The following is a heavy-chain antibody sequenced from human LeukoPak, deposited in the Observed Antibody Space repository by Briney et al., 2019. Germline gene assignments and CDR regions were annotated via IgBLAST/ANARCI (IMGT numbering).Heavy chain of an antibody. V-gene: IGHV3-23*01. CDR2: ISGSGGST. D-gene: IGHD3-10*01. CDR1: GFTFSSYA. CDR3: AKSYKVRGDPLWFDP. J-gene: IGHJ5*02. Sequence: GGSLRLSCAASGFTFSSYAMSWVRQAPGKGLEWVSAISGSGGSTYYADAVKGRFTISRDNSKNTLYLQMNSLRAEDTAVYYCAKSYKVRGDPLWFDPWGQGTLVTVSS.